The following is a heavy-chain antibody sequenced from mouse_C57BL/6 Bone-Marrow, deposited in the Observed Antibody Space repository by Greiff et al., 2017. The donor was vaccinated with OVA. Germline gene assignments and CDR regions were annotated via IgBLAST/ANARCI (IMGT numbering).Heavy chain of an antibody. D-gene: IGHD1-1*01. J-gene: IGHJ1*03. CDR3: ARNYGSSYRYWYFDV. CDR1: GYTFTSYT. Sequence: QVQLKQSGAELARPGASVKMSCKASGYTFTSYTMHWVKQRPGQGLEWIGYINPSSGYTKYNQKFKDKASLTADKSSSTAYMQLSSLTSEDSAVYYCARNYGSSYRYWYFDVWGTGTTVTVSS. CDR2: INPSSGYT. V-gene: IGHV1-4*01.